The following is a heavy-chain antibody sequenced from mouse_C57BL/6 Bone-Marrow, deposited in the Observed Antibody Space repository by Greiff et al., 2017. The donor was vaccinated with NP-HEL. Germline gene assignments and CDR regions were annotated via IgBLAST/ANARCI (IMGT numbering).Heavy chain of an antibody. CDR2: IHPNSGST. D-gene: IGHD2-3*01. J-gene: IGHJ2*01. CDR3: ARSDGDYFDY. CDR1: GYTFTSYR. V-gene: IGHV1-64*01. Sequence: QVQLQQPGAELVKPGASVKLSCKASGYTFTSYRMHWVKQRPGQGLEWIGMIHPNSGSTNYNEKFKSKATLTVDKSSSTAYMQLSSLTSEDSAVYYCARSDGDYFDYWGQGTTLTVSS.